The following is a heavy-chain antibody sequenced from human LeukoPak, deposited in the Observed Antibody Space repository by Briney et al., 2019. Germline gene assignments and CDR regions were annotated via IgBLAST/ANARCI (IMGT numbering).Heavy chain of an antibody. V-gene: IGHV3-23*01. J-gene: IGHJ4*02. Sequence: GGSLRLSRAASGFTFSSYGMSWVRQAPGKGLEWVSAISGSGGSTYYADSVKGRFTISRDNSKNTLYLQMNSLRAEDTAVYYCAKALGYSYGYWDYWGQGTLVTVSS. CDR3: AKALGYSYGYWDY. CDR2: ISGSGGST. CDR1: GFTFSSYG. D-gene: IGHD5-18*01.